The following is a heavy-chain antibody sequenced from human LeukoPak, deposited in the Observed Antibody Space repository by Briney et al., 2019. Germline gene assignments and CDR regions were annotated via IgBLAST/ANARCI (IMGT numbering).Heavy chain of an antibody. CDR1: GFTFSSYG. D-gene: IGHD2-15*01. V-gene: IGHV3-33*01. Sequence: PGRSLRLSCAASGFTFSSYGMHWVRQAPGKGLEWVAVIWYDGSNKYYADSVKGRFTISRDNSKNTLYLQMNSLRAEDTAVYYCARDGGCSGGSCYDYWGQGTPVTVSS. CDR3: ARDGGCSGGSCYDY. J-gene: IGHJ4*02. CDR2: IWYDGSNK.